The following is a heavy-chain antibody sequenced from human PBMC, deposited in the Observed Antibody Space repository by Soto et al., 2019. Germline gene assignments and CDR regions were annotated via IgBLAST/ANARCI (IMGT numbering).Heavy chain of an antibody. D-gene: IGHD6-19*01. CDR2: ISYDGSNK. Sequence: QVPLVESGGGVVQPGRSRRLSCAASGFTFSSYAMHWVRQAPGKGLEWVAVISYDGSNKYYADSVKGRFTISRDNSKNTLYLQMNSLRAEDTAVYYCARDKSPYSSGWHNRHFDYWGQGTLVTVSS. J-gene: IGHJ4*02. CDR3: ARDKSPYSSGWHNRHFDY. V-gene: IGHV3-30-3*01. CDR1: GFTFSSYA.